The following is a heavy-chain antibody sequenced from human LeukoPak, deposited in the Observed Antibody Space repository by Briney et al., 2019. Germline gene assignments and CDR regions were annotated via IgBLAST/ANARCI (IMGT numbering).Heavy chain of an antibody. V-gene: IGHV3-23*01. D-gene: IGHD6-13*01. J-gene: IGHJ5*02. CDR2: ISGSGGST. CDR3: AKGRGRYSSSYPDP. Sequence: GGSLRLSCAASGFTFSSYAMSWVRQAPGKGLEWVSAISGSGGSTYYADSVKGRFTISRDNSKNTLYLQMNSLRAEDTAVYYCAKGRGRYSSSYPDPWGQGTLVTVSS. CDR1: GFTFSSYA.